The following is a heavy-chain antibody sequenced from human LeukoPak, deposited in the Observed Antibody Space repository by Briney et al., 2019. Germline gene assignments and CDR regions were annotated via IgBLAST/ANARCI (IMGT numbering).Heavy chain of an antibody. CDR1: GFTFSTYA. V-gene: IGHV3-23*01. CDR3: AKDLAYDSSECHVIFDC. CDR2: ISGSGDRT. Sequence: PGGSLRLSCAASGFTFSTYAMSWVRQAPGKGLEWVSAISGSGDRTYYADSVKGRFTTSRDNSKNTLYLQMNSLRAEDTAIYYCAKDLAYDSSECHVIFDCWGQGTLVTVSS. J-gene: IGHJ4*02. D-gene: IGHD3-22*01.